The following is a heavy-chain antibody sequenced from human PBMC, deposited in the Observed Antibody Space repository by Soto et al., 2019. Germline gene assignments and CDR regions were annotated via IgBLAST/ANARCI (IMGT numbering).Heavy chain of an antibody. V-gene: IGHV3-11*01. CDR2: ISSTGETI. CDR3: ARAPRI. CDR1: GFIFIEYY. J-gene: IGHJ6*02. Sequence: PGGSLRLSCAASGFIFIEYYMSWIRQAPGKGLEWISYISSTGETIYYADSVKGRFTISRDNAKNSLYLEMNSLRAEDTAVYFCARAPRIWGQGTTVTVSS.